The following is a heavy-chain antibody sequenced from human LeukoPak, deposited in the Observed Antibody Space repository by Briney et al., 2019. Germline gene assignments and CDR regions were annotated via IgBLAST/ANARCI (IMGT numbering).Heavy chain of an antibody. CDR2: IYSGGST. CDR3: ARVVFRSSSYISGIDY. D-gene: IGHD6-6*01. CDR1: GFTVSSNY. V-gene: IGHV3-53*01. J-gene: IGHJ4*02. Sequence: PGGSLRLSCAASGFTVSSNYMSWVRQAPGKGLEWVSVIYSGGSTYYADSVKGRFTISRDNSKNTLYLQMNSLRAEDTAVYYCARVVFRSSSYISGIDYWGQGTLVTVSS.